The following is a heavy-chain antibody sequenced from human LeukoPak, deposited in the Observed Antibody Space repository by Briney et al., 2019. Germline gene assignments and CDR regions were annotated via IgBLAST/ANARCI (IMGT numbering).Heavy chain of an antibody. CDR2: IHPSSGGT. J-gene: IGHJ4*02. CDR1: GYILTAYY. CDR3: ARNYGDLDY. D-gene: IGHD4-17*01. V-gene: IGHV1-2*06. Sequence: ASVKVSCKASGYILTAYYIHWVRQAPGQGLEWVGRIHPSSGGTEYAQNFQGRVTVTRDTSITTAYMELNRLTSDDTAVYYCARNYGDLDYWGQGTLVTVSS.